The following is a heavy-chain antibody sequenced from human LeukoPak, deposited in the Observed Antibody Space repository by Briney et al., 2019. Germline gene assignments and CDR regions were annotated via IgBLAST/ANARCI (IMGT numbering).Heavy chain of an antibody. CDR2: IYYSGST. CDR1: GGSFSGYY. V-gene: IGHV4-59*01. CDR3: ARGGSRTYNWFDP. J-gene: IGHJ5*02. Sequence: PSETLSLTCAVYGGSFSGYYWSWIRQPPGKGLEWIGYIYYSGSTNYNPSLKSRVTISVDTSKNQFSLKLSSVTAADTAVYYCARGGSRTYNWFDPWGQGTLVTVSS. D-gene: IGHD1-1*01.